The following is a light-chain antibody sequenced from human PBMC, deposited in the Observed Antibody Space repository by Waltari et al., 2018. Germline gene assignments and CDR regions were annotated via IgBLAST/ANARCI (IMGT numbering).Light chain of an antibody. J-gene: IGLJ2*01. Sequence: QSVLTQPPSASGTPGQRVTIPCSGISSNIGRNPVNWYQPPPGTAPKLLIYTNNQRPSGVADRFSGSKSGTSASLAISGLQSEDEADYYCATWDDNLKVVFGGGTKLTVL. CDR2: TNN. CDR1: SSNIGRNP. CDR3: ATWDDNLKVV. V-gene: IGLV1-44*01.